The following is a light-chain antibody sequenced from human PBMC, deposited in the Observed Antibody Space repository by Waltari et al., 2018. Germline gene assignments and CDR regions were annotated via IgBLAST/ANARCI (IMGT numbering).Light chain of an antibody. J-gene: IGLJ2*01. CDR3: CSYAGP. CDR2: DVT. Sequence: QSALTQPRSVSGSPGQSVAISCTGTSSDVGGYNYVSWYQQHPGKAPKLMIYDVTKRPSGVPDRFSGSKSGNTAALTISGLQADDEADYCCCSYAGPFGGGTKLTVL. CDR1: SSDVGGYNY. V-gene: IGLV2-11*01.